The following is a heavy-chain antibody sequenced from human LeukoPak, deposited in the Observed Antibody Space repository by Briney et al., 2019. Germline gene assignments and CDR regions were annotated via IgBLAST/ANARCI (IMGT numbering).Heavy chain of an antibody. Sequence: SETLSLTCTVSGGSISSSSYYWGWIRQPPGKGLEWIGSIYYSGSTYYNPSLKSRVTISVDTSKNQFSLKLSSVTAADTAVYYCARLSSLRYFDWLGGYNYYYMDVWGKGTTVTISS. D-gene: IGHD3-9*01. CDR3: ARLSSLRYFDWLGGYNYYYMDV. CDR1: GGSISSSSYY. J-gene: IGHJ6*03. V-gene: IGHV4-39*01. CDR2: IYYSGST.